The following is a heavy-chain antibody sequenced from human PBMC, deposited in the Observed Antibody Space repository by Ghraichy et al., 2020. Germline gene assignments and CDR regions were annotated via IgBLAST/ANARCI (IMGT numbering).Heavy chain of an antibody. CDR1: GGSISSSSYY. CDR2: IYYSGST. V-gene: IGHV4-39*01. Sequence: SETLSLTCTVSGGSISSSSYYWGWIRQPPGKGLEWIGSIYYSGSTYYNPSLKSRVTISVDTSKNQFSLKLSSVTAADTAVYYCARPAGIAGSKGLYSGSPNWFDPWGQGTLVTVSS. D-gene: IGHD1-26*01. CDR3: ARPAGIAGSKGLYSGSPNWFDP. J-gene: IGHJ5*02.